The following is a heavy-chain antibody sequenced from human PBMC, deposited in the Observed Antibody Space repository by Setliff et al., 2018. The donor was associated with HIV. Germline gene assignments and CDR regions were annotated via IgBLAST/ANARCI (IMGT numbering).Heavy chain of an antibody. J-gene: IGHJ6*03. CDR2: IYYSGST. Sequence: SETLSLTCTVSGGSISSYYWSWIRQSPGKGLEWLGYIYYSGSTNYNPSLKSRVTMSVGTSKNQFSLKLSSVTAADTAVYYCASLDGSESPYIYYYYMDVWGKGTAVTVSS. V-gene: IGHV4-59*08. CDR1: GGSISSYY. D-gene: IGHD3-10*01. CDR3: ASLDGSESPYIYYYYMDV.